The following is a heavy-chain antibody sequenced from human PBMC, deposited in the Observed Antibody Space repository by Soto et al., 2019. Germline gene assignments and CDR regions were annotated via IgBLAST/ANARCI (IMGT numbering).Heavy chain of an antibody. CDR2: IYYSGTT. D-gene: IGHD2-2*01. J-gene: IGHJ5*02. CDR3: PPAGANHWFDP. Sequence: SETLSLTCTVSGGSISSGGYYWSWIRQHPGKGREGIGYIYYSGTTYYNPSLKTRVTTSVDTSKNQSSPKLGSVTGAATAVYYCPPAGANHWFDPWGQGTLVTVSS. V-gene: IGHV4-31*03. CDR1: GGSISSGGYY.